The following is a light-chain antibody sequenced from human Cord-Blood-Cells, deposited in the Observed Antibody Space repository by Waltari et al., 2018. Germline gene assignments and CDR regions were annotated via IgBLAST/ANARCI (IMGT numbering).Light chain of an antibody. CDR3: NSRDSSGNLVV. CDR2: GKN. V-gene: IGLV3-19*01. CDR1: SLRSYY. J-gene: IGLJ2*01. Sequence: SSELTQDPAVSVALGQTVRITCQGDSLRSYYASWYQQKPGQAPVLVIYGKNNRSSGIPDRFSGSSSGNTASLTITGAQAEDEADYYCNSRDSSGNLVVFGGGTKLTVL.